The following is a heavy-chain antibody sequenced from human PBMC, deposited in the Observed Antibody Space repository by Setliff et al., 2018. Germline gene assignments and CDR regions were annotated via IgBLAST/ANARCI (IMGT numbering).Heavy chain of an antibody. CDR1: GGSISSGSYY. CDR2: IYTSGST. J-gene: IGHJ5*02. Sequence: PSETLSLTCTVSGGSISSGSYYWSWIRQPAGKGLEWIGRIYTSGSTNYKPSLKSRVTISVDTSKNQFSLKLSSVTAADTAVYYCAREGYSSLIGWFDPWGQGTLVTV. D-gene: IGHD6-13*01. CDR3: AREGYSSLIGWFDP. V-gene: IGHV4-61*02.